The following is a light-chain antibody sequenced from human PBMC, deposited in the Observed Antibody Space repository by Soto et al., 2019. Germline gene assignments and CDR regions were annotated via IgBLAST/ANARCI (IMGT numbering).Light chain of an antibody. CDR3: SSYTSTSVV. J-gene: IGLJ2*01. V-gene: IGLV2-14*01. CDR1: SSDVGGYNH. CDR2: EVS. Sequence: QSALTQPASVSGSPGQSITISCTGTSSDVGGYNHVSWYQQHPGKAPKVMIYEVSNRPSGVSNRFSGSKSGNTASLTISGLQAEDEADYYCSSYTSTSVVFGGGTKLTVL.